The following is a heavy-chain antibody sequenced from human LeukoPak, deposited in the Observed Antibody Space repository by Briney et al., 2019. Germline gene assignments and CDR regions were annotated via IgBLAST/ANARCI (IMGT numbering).Heavy chain of an antibody. CDR2: IGHDSSPI. CDR1: GFPFSSFG. V-gene: IGHV3-48*02. CDR3: ARASRSGYDY. Sequence: GGSLRLSCVASGFPFSSFGMNWVRQTPGKGLEWVSYIGHDSSPIYYADFVKGRFTMSRDNAKNSLYLQMKSLRDEGAAVYYCARASRSGYDYWGQGTLVTVSS. J-gene: IGHJ4*02. D-gene: IGHD3-22*01.